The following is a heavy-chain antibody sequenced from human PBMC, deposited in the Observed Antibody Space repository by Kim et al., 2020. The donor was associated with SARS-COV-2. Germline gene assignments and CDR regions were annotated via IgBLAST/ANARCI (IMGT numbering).Heavy chain of an antibody. CDR3: ARAAMVRGVTSYFDA. J-gene: IGHJ4*02. Sequence: PPLNSRVHISVDTSKSQFSLNLNSVTAADTAVYYCARAAMVRGVTSYFDAWGQGTLVTVSS. V-gene: IGHV4-30-2*04. D-gene: IGHD3-10*01.